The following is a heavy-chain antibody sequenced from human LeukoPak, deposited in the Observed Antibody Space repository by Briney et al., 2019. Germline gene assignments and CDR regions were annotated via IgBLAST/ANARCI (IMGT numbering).Heavy chain of an antibody. V-gene: IGHV1-46*01. CDR1: GYTFTSYG. D-gene: IGHD3-10*01. CDR2: INPNGGST. J-gene: IGHJ4*02. Sequence: ASVKASCKASGYTFTSYGISWVRQAPGQGLEWMGIINPNGGSTSYAQKFQGRVTMTRDTSTSTVYMELSSLRSEDTAVYYCARGVRWFGEFDYWGQGTLVTVSS. CDR3: ARGVRWFGEFDY.